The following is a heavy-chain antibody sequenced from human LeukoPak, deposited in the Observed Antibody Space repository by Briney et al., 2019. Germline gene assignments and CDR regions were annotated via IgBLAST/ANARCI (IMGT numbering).Heavy chain of an antibody. V-gene: IGHV3-7*01. D-gene: IGHD1-14*01. Sequence: PGGSLRLSCAASGFTFSSYWMSWVRQAPGKGLEWVANIKEDGSEKYHVDSVKGRFTISRDNAKNSVYLQMNSLRAEDTADYYCVTYSGGIKSPGYYWGQGTLVTVSS. CDR2: IKEDGSEK. CDR1: GFTFSSYW. J-gene: IGHJ4*02. CDR3: VTYSGGIKSPGYY.